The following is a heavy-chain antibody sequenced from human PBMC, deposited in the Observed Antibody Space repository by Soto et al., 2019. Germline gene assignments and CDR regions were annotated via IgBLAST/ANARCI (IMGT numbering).Heavy chain of an antibody. CDR2: INHSGST. J-gene: IGHJ4*02. CDR3: ARGLAGSENNY. V-gene: IGHV4-34*01. D-gene: IGHD3-10*01. Sequence: QVQLQQWGAGLLKPSETLSLTCAVYGGSFSGYYWSWIRQPPGKGLEWIGEINHSGSTNYNPSLKSRVTIAVDTSKNQFSLKLSSVTAADPAVYYCARGLAGSENNYWGQGTLVTASS. CDR1: GGSFSGYY.